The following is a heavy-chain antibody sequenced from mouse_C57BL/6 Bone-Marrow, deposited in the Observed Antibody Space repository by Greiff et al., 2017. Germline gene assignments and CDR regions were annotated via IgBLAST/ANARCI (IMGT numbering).Heavy chain of an antibody. CDR3: ARDGPGGAY. CDR1: GYTFTSYG. J-gene: IGHJ3*01. CDR2: IYPRSGNT. D-gene: IGHD1-2*01. Sequence: QVQLQQSGAELARPGASVKLSCKASGYTFTSYGISWVKQRTGQGLEWIGEIYPRSGNTYYNEKFQGKATLTADKSSSTAYMELRSLTSEDSAVYFYARDGPGGAYWGQGTLVTVSA. V-gene: IGHV1-81*01.